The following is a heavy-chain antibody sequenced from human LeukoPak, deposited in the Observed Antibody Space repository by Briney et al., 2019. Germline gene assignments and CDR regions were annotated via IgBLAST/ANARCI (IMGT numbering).Heavy chain of an antibody. Sequence: GGSLRRSCSASGFTVSSNYMSWVRQAPGKGLEWVSVIYSGGSTYYADSVKGRFTISRDNSKNTLYLQMNSLRAEDTAVYYCARESGSYYYFDYWGQGTLVTVSS. CDR3: ARESGSYYYFDY. CDR1: GFTVSSNY. D-gene: IGHD1-26*01. J-gene: IGHJ4*02. CDR2: IYSGGST. V-gene: IGHV3-66*01.